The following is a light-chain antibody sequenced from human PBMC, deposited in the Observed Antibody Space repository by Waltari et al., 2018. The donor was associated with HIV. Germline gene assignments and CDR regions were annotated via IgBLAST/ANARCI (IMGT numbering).Light chain of an antibody. CDR1: QSVYSY. Sequence: EVVLTQSPATLSLSPGERATLSCRASQSVYSYLAWYQQKPGQAPRLLIYDASNRATGIPARFSGSGSGTDFTLTSSSLEPEDFAMYYCQQRSTWPRTFGQGTKVENK. J-gene: IGKJ1*01. CDR2: DAS. CDR3: QQRSTWPRT. V-gene: IGKV3-11*01.